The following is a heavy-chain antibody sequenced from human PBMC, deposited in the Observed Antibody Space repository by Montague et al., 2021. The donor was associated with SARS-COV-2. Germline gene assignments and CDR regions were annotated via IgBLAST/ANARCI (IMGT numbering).Heavy chain of an antibody. CDR3: VRYSGWFYFDF. CDR1: GDSVSSNSVA. V-gene: IGHV6-1*01. D-gene: IGHD6-19*01. CDR2: TYYRSKWYS. Sequence: CAISGDSVSSNSVAWSWNRQSLSRGLEWLGRTYYRSKWYSDYAPSVRGRLTVNPDASKNEFSLELNYVTPEDTAVYYCVRYSGWFYFDFWGQGTLVTVSS. J-gene: IGHJ4*02.